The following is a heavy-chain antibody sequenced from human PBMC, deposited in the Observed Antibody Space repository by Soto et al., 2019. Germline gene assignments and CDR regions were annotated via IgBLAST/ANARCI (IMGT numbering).Heavy chain of an antibody. CDR2: ISWNSGSI. D-gene: IGHD6-6*01. CDR1: GVTFDDYA. CDR3: ANDRGRTIAARFFDY. V-gene: IGHV3-9*01. J-gene: IGHJ4*02. Sequence: GGSLRLACAASGVTFDDYAMHWFRQAPGKGLEWVSGISWNSGSIGYADSVKGRFTISRDNAKNSLYLQMNSLRAEDTALYYCANDRGRTIAARFFDYWGQGTLVTVSS.